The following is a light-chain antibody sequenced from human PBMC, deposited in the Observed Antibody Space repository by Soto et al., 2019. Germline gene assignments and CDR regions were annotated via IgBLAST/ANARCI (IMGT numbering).Light chain of an antibody. CDR3: QQRSNWPGA. CDR2: AAS. Sequence: ETVLTQSPATLSLSPGEGATLSCRASQSVSNYLAWYQQKPGQAPRLLIYAASIRATGIPARFSGSGSGTDFTLTISSLEPEDSAIYYCQQRSNWPGAFGQGTKLEIK. CDR1: QSVSNY. V-gene: IGKV3-11*01. J-gene: IGKJ2*01.